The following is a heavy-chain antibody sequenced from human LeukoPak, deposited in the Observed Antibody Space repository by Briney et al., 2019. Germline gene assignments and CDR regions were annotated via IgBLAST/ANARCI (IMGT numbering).Heavy chain of an antibody. CDR2: ISYDGSNK. Sequence: PGGSLRLSCAASGFTFSSYAMHWVRQAPGKGLEWVAVISYDGSNKYYADSVKGRFTISRDNSKNTLYLQMNSLRAEDTAVYYCAKDQGGKVPRDAFDIWGQGTMVTVSS. J-gene: IGHJ3*02. CDR3: AKDQGGKVPRDAFDI. V-gene: IGHV3-30-3*01. CDR1: GFTFSSYA. D-gene: IGHD1-26*01.